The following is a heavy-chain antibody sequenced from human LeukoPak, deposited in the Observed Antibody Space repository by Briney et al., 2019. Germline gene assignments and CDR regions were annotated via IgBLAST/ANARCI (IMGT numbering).Heavy chain of an antibody. J-gene: IGHJ6*02. V-gene: IGHV1-69*04. CDR2: IIPILGIA. Sequence: SVRVSCKASGGTFSSYAISWVRQAPGQGLEWMGRIIPILGIANYAQKFQGRVTITADKSASTAYMELSSLRSEDTAVYYCARGIAARVDYYYGMDVWGQGTTVTVSS. D-gene: IGHD6-6*01. CDR3: ARGIAARVDYYYGMDV. CDR1: GGTFSSYA.